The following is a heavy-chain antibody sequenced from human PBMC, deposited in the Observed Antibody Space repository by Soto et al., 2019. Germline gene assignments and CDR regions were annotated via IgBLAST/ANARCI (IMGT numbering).Heavy chain of an antibody. J-gene: IGHJ4*02. D-gene: IGHD1-26*01. CDR1: GYSFTSLD. Sequence: QVQLVQSGAEVREPGASVKVSCKASGYSFTSLDINWVRQTAGQGLEWMGWMEPSTGRTGYAQKFQGRVTMTRDTPITTAYMELTTLTSDDTAFYYCARGVSAGVDYWGQGTLVIVSS. CDR3: ARGVSAGVDY. V-gene: IGHV1-8*01. CDR2: MEPSTGRT.